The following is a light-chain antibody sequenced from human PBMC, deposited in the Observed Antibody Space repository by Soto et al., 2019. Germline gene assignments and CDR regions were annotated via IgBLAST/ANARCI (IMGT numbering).Light chain of an antibody. CDR3: SSYTSSSKV. Sequence: QSALTQPASVSGSPGQSITISCTGTSSDVGGYNYVSWYQQHPGKAPKLMIYDVSNRPSGVSSRFSGSKSGNTASLTISGLQAEDEADYYCSSYTSSSKVFGTGTKVTVL. V-gene: IGLV2-14*01. CDR1: SSDVGGYNY. J-gene: IGLJ1*01. CDR2: DVS.